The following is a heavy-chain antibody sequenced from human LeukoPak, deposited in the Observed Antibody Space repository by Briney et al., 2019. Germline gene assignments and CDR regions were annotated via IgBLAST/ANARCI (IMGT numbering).Heavy chain of an antibody. CDR3: AGSITIFGGLRRYYYGMDV. CDR1: GGSISSGDYY. D-gene: IGHD3-3*01. CDR2: IYESGST. J-gene: IGHJ6*02. Sequence: SETLSLACTVSGGSISSGDYYWSWIRQPPGKGLEWIGYIYESGSTYYNPSRKSRVTISVDTSKNQFALKLSSVTAADTAVYYCAGSITIFGGLRRYYYGMDVWGQGTTVTVSS. V-gene: IGHV4-30-4*01.